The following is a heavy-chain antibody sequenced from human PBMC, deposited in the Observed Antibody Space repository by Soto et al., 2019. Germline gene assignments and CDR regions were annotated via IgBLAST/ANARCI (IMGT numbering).Heavy chain of an antibody. J-gene: IGHJ5*02. CDR3: ARGNYDYVWGSYPGNWFDP. V-gene: IGHV4-59*08. CDR1: GGSIISHY. Sequence: SETLSLTCSVSGGSIISHYWSWIRQPPGKGLEWIGYIHYSGSTDYNPSLKSRVTISVDTSKNQFSLKLSSVTATDTAVYYCARGNYDYVWGSYPGNWFDPWGQGTLVTVSS. CDR2: IHYSGST. D-gene: IGHD3-16*02.